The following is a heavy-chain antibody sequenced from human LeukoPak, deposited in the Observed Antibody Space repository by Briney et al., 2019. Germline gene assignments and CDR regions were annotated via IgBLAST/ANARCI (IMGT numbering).Heavy chain of an antibody. CDR2: IIPIFGTA. Sequence: SVKVSCKASGGTFSSYAISWVRQAPGQGLEWMGGIIPIFGTANYAQKFQGRVTITTDESTSTAYMELSSLRSEDTAVYYCATSEGYCSGTSCLTGVDYWGQGTLVTVSS. CDR3: ATSEGYCSGTSCLTGVDY. D-gene: IGHD2-2*01. CDR1: GGTFSSYA. J-gene: IGHJ4*02. V-gene: IGHV1-69*05.